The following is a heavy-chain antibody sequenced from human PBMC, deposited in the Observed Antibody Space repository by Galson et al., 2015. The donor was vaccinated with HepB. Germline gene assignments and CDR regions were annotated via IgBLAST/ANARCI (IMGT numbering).Heavy chain of an antibody. V-gene: IGHV3-23*01. CDR3: TKNSLGYSSSWFDY. J-gene: IGHJ4*02. CDR2: ISGNGSNT. CDR1: GFIFGSYA. Sequence: SLRLSCAASGFIFGSYAMSWVRQAPGKGLEWVSSISGNGSNTEYADSVKGRFTITRDNSRKTLYLQMNSLRAEDTAVYYCTKNSLGYSSSWFDYWGQGTLVTVSS. D-gene: IGHD6-13*01.